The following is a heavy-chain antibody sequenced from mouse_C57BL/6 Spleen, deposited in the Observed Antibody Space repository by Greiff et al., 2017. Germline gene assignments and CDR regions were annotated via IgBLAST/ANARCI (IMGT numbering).Heavy chain of an antibody. J-gene: IGHJ4*01. CDR2: ISSGSSTI. Sequence: EVQRVESGGGLVKPGGSLKLSCAASGFTFSDYGMHWVRQAPEKGLEWVAYISSGSSTIYYADTVKGRFTISRDNAKNTLFLQMTSLRSEDTAMYYCARPLYYYGSSYRYAMDYWGQGTSVTVSS. CDR3: ARPLYYYGSSYRYAMDY. V-gene: IGHV5-17*01. CDR1: GFTFSDYG. D-gene: IGHD1-1*01.